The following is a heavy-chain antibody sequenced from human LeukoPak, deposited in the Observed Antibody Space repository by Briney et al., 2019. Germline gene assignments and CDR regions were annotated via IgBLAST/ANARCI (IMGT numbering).Heavy chain of an antibody. D-gene: IGHD5-18*01. CDR3: ASIGYSYGYYFDY. Sequence: ASVKVSCKASGYTFTGYYMHWVRQAPGQGLEWMGWINPNSGGTNYAQKFQGRVTMTRDTSNSTAYMELSRLRFDDTAVYYCASIGYSYGYYFDYWGQGTLVTVSS. V-gene: IGHV1-2*02. J-gene: IGHJ4*02. CDR1: GYTFTGYY. CDR2: INPNSGGT.